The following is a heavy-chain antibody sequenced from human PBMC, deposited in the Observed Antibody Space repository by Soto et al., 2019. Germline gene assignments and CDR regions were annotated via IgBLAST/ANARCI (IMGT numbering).Heavy chain of an antibody. V-gene: IGHV1-2*02. CDR3: TRGVGSPNYFDS. Sequence: QVQLVQSGAEVKKPGASVKVSCKASGYTFTAYYIHWVRQAPGQGLEWMAWINPSSGGPNYAQKFQGRVALTWDTSISTVYMELSRLEFDDTAVYYCTRGVGSPNYFDSWGQGTLVTVSS. J-gene: IGHJ4*02. CDR2: INPSSGGP. CDR1: GYTFTAYY. D-gene: IGHD2-15*01.